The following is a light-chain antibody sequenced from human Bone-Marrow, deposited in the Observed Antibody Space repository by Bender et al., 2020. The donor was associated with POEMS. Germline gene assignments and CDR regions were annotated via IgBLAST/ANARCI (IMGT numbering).Light chain of an antibody. Sequence: QSALTQPASVSGSPGQSITISCTGTRSDIGLYNFVSWYQQHPGKAPKLMLYDVNNRPSGVSDRFSGSKSVNTASLTISGLQAEDEADYFCSSYRSDSPLWVFGGGTKLTVL. CDR1: RSDIGLYNF. V-gene: IGLV2-14*03. CDR3: SSYRSDSPLWV. CDR2: DVN. J-gene: IGLJ3*02.